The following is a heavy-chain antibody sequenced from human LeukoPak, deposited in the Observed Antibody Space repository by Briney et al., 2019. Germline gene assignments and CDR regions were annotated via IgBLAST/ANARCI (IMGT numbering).Heavy chain of an antibody. CDR2: INHSGST. Sequence: PSETLSLICAVYGGSFSGYYWSWIRQPPGKGLEWIGEINHSGSTNYNPSLKSRVTISVDTSKNQFSLKLSSVTAADTAVYYCARVPEATDRYDVFDIWGQGTMVTVSS. V-gene: IGHV4-34*01. CDR1: GGSFSGYY. J-gene: IGHJ3*02. D-gene: IGHD1-14*01. CDR3: ARVPEATDRYDVFDI.